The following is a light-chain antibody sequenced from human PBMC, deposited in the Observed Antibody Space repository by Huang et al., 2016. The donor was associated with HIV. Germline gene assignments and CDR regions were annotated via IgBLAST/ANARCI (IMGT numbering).Light chain of an antibody. J-gene: IGKJ2*01. CDR2: LGS. CDR1: QGLLHSNGYNF. Sequence: DIVMTQSPLSLPVTPGEPASISCRSSQGLLHSNGYNFLVWYLQKPGQSPQLLIYLGSNRASGVPDRFSGSGSGTDFTLKISRVEAEDVGVYYCMQALQTPYTFGQGTKLEIK. V-gene: IGKV2-28*01. CDR3: MQALQTPYT.